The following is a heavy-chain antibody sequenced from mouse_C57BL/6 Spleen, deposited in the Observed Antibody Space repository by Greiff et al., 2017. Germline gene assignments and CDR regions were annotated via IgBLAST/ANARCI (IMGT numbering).Heavy chain of an antibody. V-gene: IGHV1-76*01. J-gene: IGHJ2*01. CDR1: GYTFTDYY. Sequence: QVHVKQSGAELVRPGASVKLSCKASGYTFTDYYINWVKQRPGQGLEWIARIYPGSGNTYYNEKFKGKATLTAEKSSSTAYMQLSSLTSEDSAVYFCARNYDYLFDYWGQGTTLTVSS. D-gene: IGHD2-4*01. CDR2: IYPGSGNT. CDR3: ARNYDYLFDY.